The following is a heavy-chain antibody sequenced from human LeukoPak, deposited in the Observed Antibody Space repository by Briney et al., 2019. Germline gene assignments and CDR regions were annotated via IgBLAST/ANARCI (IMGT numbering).Heavy chain of an antibody. V-gene: IGHV3-66*01. Sequence: PGGSLRLSCAASGFTVSSNYMSWARQAPGKGLEWVSVIYSGGSTYYADSVKGRFTISRDNSKNTLYLQMNSLRAEDTAVYYCASGGVYSSGWYPSYYYGMDVWGQGTTVTVSS. CDR1: GFTVSSNY. D-gene: IGHD6-19*01. CDR3: ASGGVYSSGWYPSYYYGMDV. CDR2: IYSGGST. J-gene: IGHJ6*02.